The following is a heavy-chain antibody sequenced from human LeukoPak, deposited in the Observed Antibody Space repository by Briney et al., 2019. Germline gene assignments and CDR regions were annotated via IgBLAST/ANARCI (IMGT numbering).Heavy chain of an antibody. CDR3: ARVGGIAARYDPKRRKYYFDY. D-gene: IGHD6-6*01. CDR1: GGSFSGYY. J-gene: IGHJ4*02. CDR2: INHSGST. Sequence: SETLSLTCAVYGGSFSGYYWSWIRQPPGKGLEWIGEINHSGSTNYNPSLKSRVTISVDTSKNQFSLKLSSVTAADTAVYYCARVGGIAARYDPKRRKYYFDYWGQGTLVTVSS. V-gene: IGHV4-34*01.